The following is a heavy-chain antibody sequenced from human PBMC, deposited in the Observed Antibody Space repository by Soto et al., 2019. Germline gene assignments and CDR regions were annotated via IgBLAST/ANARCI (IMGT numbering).Heavy chain of an antibody. V-gene: IGHV4-39*01. D-gene: IGHD1-26*01. CDR2: IYYSGST. Sequence: QLQLQESGPGLVKPSETLSLTCTVSGGSISSSSYYWGWIRQPPGKGLEWIGSIYYSGSTYYNPSLKSRVTISVDTSKNQFSLKLSSVTAADTAVYYCAKGWELLAWVGYFDYWGQGTLVTVSS. CDR1: GGSISSSSYY. CDR3: AKGWELLAWVGYFDY. J-gene: IGHJ4*02.